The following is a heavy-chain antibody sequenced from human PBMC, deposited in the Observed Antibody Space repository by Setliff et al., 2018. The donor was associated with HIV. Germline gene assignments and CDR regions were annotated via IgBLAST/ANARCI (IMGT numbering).Heavy chain of an antibody. D-gene: IGHD3-22*01. V-gene: IGHV4-61*09. CDR3: ARILLYDSSAYFVNAFDI. J-gene: IGHJ3*02. CDR1: GGSISSGSNY. CDR2: IYTSGST. Sequence: PSETLSLTCTVSGGSISSGSNYWSWIRQPAGKGLEWIGHIYTSGSTNYNPSLKSRVTISVDTPKNQFYLKLSSVTAADTAVYYCARILLYDSSAYFVNAFDIWGQGTVVTVSS.